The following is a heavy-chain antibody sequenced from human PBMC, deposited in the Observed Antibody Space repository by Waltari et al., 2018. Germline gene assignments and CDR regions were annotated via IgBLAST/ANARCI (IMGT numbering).Heavy chain of an antibody. Sequence: QVQLQQWGAGLLKPSETLSLTCAVYGGSFSGYYWSWIRQPPGKGLEWIGEINHSGSTNYNPSLKSRVTISVDTSKNQFSLKLSSVTAADTAVYYCARAEVVVAARDFNYWGQGTLVTVSS. CDR2: INHSGST. CDR3: ARAEVVVAARDFNY. J-gene: IGHJ4*02. D-gene: IGHD2-15*01. V-gene: IGHV4-34*01. CDR1: GGSFSGYY.